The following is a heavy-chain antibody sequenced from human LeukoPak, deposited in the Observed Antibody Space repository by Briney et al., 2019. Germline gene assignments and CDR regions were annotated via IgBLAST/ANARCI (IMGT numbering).Heavy chain of an antibody. Sequence: GASVKVSCKASGYTFTSYGISWVRQAPGQGLEWMGWISAYNGNTNYAQKLQGRVTMTTDTSTSTAYMELRSLRSDDTAVYYCARGLMGITMIPAPAFDIWGQGTMVTVSS. CDR2: ISAYNGNT. CDR1: GYTFTSYG. V-gene: IGHV1-18*01. J-gene: IGHJ3*02. CDR3: ARGLMGITMIPAPAFDI. D-gene: IGHD3-22*01.